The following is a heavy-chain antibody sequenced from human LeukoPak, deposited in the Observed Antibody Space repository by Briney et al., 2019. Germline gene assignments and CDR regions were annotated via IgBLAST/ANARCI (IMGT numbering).Heavy chain of an antibody. CDR1: GGSFSGYY. D-gene: IGHD3-10*01. CDR2: INHSGST. J-gene: IGHJ4*02. V-gene: IGHV4-34*01. Sequence: SETLSLTCAVYGGSFSGYYWSWIRQPPGKGLEWMGEINHSGSTNYNPSLKSRVTISVDTSKNQFSLKLSSVTAADTAVYYCARGSGFYTGNRGIDYWGQGTLVTVSS. CDR3: ARGSGFYTGNRGIDY.